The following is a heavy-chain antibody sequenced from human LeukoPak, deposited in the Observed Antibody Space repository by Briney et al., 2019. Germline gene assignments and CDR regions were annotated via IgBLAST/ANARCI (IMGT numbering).Heavy chain of an antibody. D-gene: IGHD6-13*01. CDR2: IYNSGST. CDR3: ARENSNSWYLDY. V-gene: IGHV4-59*01. J-gene: IGHJ4*02. CDR1: AVSISTYY. Sequence: SETLSLTCTVSAVSISTYYWSWIRQPPGKGLEWIGYIYNSGSTNYNPSIKSRGTISVDTSKNQFSLKLSSVTAADTAVYYCARENSNSWYLDYWGQATLVTVSS.